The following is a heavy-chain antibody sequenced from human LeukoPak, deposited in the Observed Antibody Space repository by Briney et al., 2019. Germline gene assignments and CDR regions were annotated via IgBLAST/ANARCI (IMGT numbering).Heavy chain of an antibody. CDR1: GFTVSSNY. CDR3: AKDSGLYSYPADLDH. J-gene: IGHJ4*02. D-gene: IGHD3-16*01. Sequence: PGGSLRLSCAASGFTVSSNYMSWVRQAPGKGLEWVSVIYSGGSTYYADSVKGRFTISRDNSKNTVYLELDSVTVEDMGLYYCAKDSGLYSYPADLDHWGQGTRVTVSS. CDR2: IYSGGST. V-gene: IGHV3-53*01.